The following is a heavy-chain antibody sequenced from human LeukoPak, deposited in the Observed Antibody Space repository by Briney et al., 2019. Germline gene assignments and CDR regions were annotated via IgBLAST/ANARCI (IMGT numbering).Heavy chain of an antibody. J-gene: IGHJ5*02. CDR2: INPNSGGT. CDR3: ARGLVLSSSSLNWFDP. Sequence: ASVKVSCKASGYTFTGYYMHWVRQAPGQGLEWMGWINPNSGGTNYAQKFQGRVTMTRDTSISTAYMELSRLRSDDTAVYYCARGLVLSSSSLNWFDPWGQGTLVTVSS. CDR1: GYTFTGYY. D-gene: IGHD6-6*01. V-gene: IGHV1-2*02.